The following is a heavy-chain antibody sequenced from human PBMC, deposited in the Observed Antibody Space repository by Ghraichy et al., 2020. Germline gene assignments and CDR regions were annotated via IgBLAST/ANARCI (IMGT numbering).Heavy chain of an antibody. V-gene: IGHV1-69*04. CDR2: IIPILGIA. J-gene: IGHJ4*02. CDR3: ASPTGDSGYDLYYFDY. Sequence: SVKVSCKASGGTFSSYAISWVRQAPGQGLEWMGRIIPILGIANYAQKFQGRVTITADKSTSTAYMELSSLRSEDTAVYYCASPTGDSGYDLYYFDYWGQGTLVTVSS. CDR1: GGTFSSYA. D-gene: IGHD5-12*01.